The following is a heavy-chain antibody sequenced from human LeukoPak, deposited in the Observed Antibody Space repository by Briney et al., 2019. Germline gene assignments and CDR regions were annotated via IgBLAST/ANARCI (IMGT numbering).Heavy chain of an antibody. Sequence: GGSLRLSCAASGFPFSSYGMHWVRQAPGKGLEWVAVIPYDGSNKFYADSVKGRFTLSRDNSKNTLYLQMNSLRAEDTAVYYCAKGGRYYGSGSYQGTAYYFDYWGQGTLVTVSS. CDR2: IPYDGSNK. D-gene: IGHD3-10*01. V-gene: IGHV3-30*18. CDR1: GFPFSSYG. J-gene: IGHJ4*02. CDR3: AKGGRYYGSGSYQGTAYYFDY.